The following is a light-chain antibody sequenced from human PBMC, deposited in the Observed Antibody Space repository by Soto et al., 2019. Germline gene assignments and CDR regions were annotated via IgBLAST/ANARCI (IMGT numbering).Light chain of an antibody. CDR2: GAF. CDR3: QQRNVWPPVT. CDR1: PSVTNF. Sequence: EIVLTQSPATLSLSPAERSALSCISSPSVTNFLAWYQQKPGQAPRLLIYGAFNRATGIPARFSGSGSGTDFTLTISSLEPEDSAVYYCQQRNVWPPVTFGQGTRLEIK. V-gene: IGKV3-11*01. J-gene: IGKJ5*01.